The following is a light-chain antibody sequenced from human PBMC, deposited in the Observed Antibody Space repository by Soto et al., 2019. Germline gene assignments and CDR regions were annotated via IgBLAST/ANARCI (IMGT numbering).Light chain of an antibody. V-gene: IGKV1-39*01. CDR3: QQSYSTHTWT. CDR1: QSISSY. J-gene: IGKJ1*01. Sequence: DIQITQSPSSLSASVGDRVTITCRASQSISSYLNWYQQKPGKAPKLLIYAASSLQSGVPSRFSGSGSGTDFTLTISSLQPEDFANYYCQQSYSTHTWTFGQGTKVDIK. CDR2: AAS.